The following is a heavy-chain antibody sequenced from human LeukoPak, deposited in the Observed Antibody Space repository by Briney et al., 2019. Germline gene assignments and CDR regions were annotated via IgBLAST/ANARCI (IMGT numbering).Heavy chain of an antibody. V-gene: IGHV1-69*04. CDR1: GGTFSSYA. D-gene: IGHD5-12*01. Sequence: ASVKVSCKASGGTFSSYAISWVRQAPGQGLERMGRIIPILGIANYAQKFQGRVTITADKSTSTAYMELSSLRSEDTAVYYCARVGGGYGYWGQGTLVTVSS. CDR3: ARVGGGYGY. CDR2: IIPILGIA. J-gene: IGHJ4*02.